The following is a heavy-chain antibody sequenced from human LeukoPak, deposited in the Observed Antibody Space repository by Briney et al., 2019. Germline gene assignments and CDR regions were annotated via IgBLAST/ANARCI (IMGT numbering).Heavy chain of an antibody. CDR1: GFTFSSYA. V-gene: IGHV4-34*01. Sequence: PGGSLRLSCAASGFTFSSYAMSWVRQAPGKGLEWIGEINHSGITNYNPSLKSRVTISVDTSKNQFSLKLSSVTAADTTVYYCARREDSGSYYFDYWGQGTLVTVSS. D-gene: IGHD1-26*01. CDR2: INHSGIT. CDR3: ARREDSGSYYFDY. J-gene: IGHJ4*02.